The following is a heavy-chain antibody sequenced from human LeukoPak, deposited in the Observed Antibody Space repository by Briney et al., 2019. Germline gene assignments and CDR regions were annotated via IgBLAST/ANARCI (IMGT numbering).Heavy chain of an antibody. CDR2: TYYKSKWNN. Sequence: SQTLSLTCAISGDSVSSKSATWNWIRQSPSRGLEWLGRTYYKSKWNNEYAISVKSRVSINPDTPKNQFSLHLNSVTPEDTAVYFCARSAAGTLDYWGQGTLVTVSS. CDR1: GDSVSSKSAT. D-gene: IGHD6-13*01. J-gene: IGHJ4*02. CDR3: ARSAAGTLDY. V-gene: IGHV6-1*01.